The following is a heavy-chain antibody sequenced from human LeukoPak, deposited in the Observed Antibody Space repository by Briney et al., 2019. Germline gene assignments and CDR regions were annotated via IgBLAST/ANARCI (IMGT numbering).Heavy chain of an antibody. CDR2: MNPNSGNT. V-gene: IGHV1-8*01. CDR1: GYTFTSYD. Sequence: GASVKVSCKASGYTFTSYDINWVRQATGQGLEWMGWMNPNSGNTGYAQKFQGRVTMTRNTSISTAYMELSSLRSEDTAVYYCARGYSEGFGVYYYMDVWGKGTTVTTSS. J-gene: IGHJ6*03. CDR3: ARGYSEGFGVYYYMDV. D-gene: IGHD3-10*01.